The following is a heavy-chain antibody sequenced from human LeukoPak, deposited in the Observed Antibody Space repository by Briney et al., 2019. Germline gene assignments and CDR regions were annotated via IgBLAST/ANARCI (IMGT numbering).Heavy chain of an antibody. J-gene: IGHJ5*02. Sequence: SQTLLLTCAISGDSVSSDSAVWNWIRQSPSRGLEWLGRTCYRSNKWNSHYAESVKSRLTIKPDTSRNQFSLQLNSVTPEDTAVYYCARDGSASFFNLWGQGTLVTVSS. V-gene: IGHV6-1*01. CDR3: ARDGSASFFNL. CDR2: TCYRSNKWNS. D-gene: IGHD3-10*01. CDR1: GDSVSSDSAV.